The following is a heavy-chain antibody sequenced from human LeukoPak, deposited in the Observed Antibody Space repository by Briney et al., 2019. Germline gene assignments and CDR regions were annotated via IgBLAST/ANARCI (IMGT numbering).Heavy chain of an antibody. V-gene: IGHV4-34*01. CDR1: GGSFSGYY. J-gene: IGHJ4*02. D-gene: IGHD3-16*01. CDR3: ASRLIYAFDY. CDR2: INHSGST. Sequence: PSETLSLTCAVYGGSFSGYYWSWIRQPPGKGLEWIGEINHSGSTNYNPSLKSRVTISVDTSKNQFSLKLSSVTAADTAVYYCASRLIYAFDYWGQGNLVTVSS.